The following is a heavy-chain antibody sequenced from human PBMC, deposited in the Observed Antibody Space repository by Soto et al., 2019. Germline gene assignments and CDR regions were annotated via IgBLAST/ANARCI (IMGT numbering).Heavy chain of an antibody. J-gene: IGHJ4*02. CDR1: PFTFRSYS. V-gene: IGHV3-30*18. Sequence: GGSLRLSCAASPFTFRSYSMHWVRQAPGKGLEWVAAISADGSDKYFSGSVKGRFTISRDNSKNTLFLQMNSLRVEDTAVYYCVKGSDVARQELDYWGQGTLVTVSS. CDR3: VKGSDVARQELDY. D-gene: IGHD3-3*01. CDR2: ISADGSDK.